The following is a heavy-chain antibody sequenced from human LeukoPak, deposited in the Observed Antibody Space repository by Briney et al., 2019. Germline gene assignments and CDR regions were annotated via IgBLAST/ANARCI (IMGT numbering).Heavy chain of an antibody. CDR2: ISAYNGDT. V-gene: IGHV1-18*01. Sequence: EASVKVSCKASGYTFTSYGISWVRQAPGQGLEWMGWISAYNGDTNYAQKFQGRVTMTTDTSTTTAYMELRSLISDDTAVYYCARSEKVYCGGVCDNYYMDVWGKGTTVTVSS. CDR3: ARSEKVYCGGVCDNYYMDV. D-gene: IGHD2-21*02. J-gene: IGHJ6*03. CDR1: GYTFTSYG.